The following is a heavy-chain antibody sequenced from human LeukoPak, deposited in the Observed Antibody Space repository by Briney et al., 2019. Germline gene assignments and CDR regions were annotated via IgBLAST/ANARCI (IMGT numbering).Heavy chain of an antibody. CDR3: ARAGAAAATGGYGRYFDY. CDR1: GFIFDDHG. CDR2: ISWSSGII. J-gene: IGHJ4*02. V-gene: IGHV3-9*01. Sequence: GGSLRLSCAASGFIFDDHGMHWVRQAPGEGLEWVSGISWSSGIIGYADSVKGRFTISRDNAKNSLDLQMESLRAEDTAVYYCARAGAAAATGGYGRYFDYWGQGTLVTVSS. D-gene: IGHD6-13*01.